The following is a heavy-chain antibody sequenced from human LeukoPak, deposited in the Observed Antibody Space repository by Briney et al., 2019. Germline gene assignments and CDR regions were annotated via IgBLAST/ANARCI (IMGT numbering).Heavy chain of an antibody. CDR2: IYWDDEE. V-gene: IGHV2-5*02. D-gene: IGHD1-1*01. Sequence: SGPTLVKATQTLTLTCSISGFSVSTSGMGVGWIRQPPGKALEWLALIYWDDEERYSPSLKNRLTITKDTSKNQVVLTLTNVDPVDTATYYCAHYTMRYNFEYWGQGTLVTVSS. CDR1: GFSVSTSGMG. J-gene: IGHJ4*02. CDR3: AHYTMRYNFEY.